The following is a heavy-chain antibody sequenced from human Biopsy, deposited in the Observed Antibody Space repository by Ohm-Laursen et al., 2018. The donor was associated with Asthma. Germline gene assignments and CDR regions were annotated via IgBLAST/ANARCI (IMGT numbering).Heavy chain of an antibody. D-gene: IGHD3-10*01. CDR1: GYTFRSYG. J-gene: IGHJ5*02. V-gene: IGHV1-18*04. CDR3: ARDPGGFDP. Sequence: ASVKVSCKASGYTFRSYGVSWVRQAPGQGLEWMGWISPFTGDTHFGQKFQGRVTMTTDTSTSTAYMELRGLRSDDTAVYYCARDPGGFDPWGQGTLVTVSS. CDR2: ISPFTGDT.